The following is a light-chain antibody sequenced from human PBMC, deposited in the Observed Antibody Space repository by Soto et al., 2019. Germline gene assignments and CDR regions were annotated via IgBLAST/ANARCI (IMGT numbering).Light chain of an antibody. J-gene: IGLJ2*01. V-gene: IGLV2-23*02. CDR1: SSDVGGYNY. CDR2: EVN. Sequence: QSVLTQPASVSGSPGQSITISCTGTSSDVGGYNYVSWYQQHPGKAPKLMIFEVNTRPSGVSNRFSGSKSGNTASLTISGLQAEDEGDYYCCSYAGSTSLVFGGGTKVTVL. CDR3: CSYAGSTSLV.